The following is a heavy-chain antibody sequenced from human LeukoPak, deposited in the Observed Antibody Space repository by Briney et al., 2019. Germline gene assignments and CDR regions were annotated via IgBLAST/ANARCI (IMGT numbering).Heavy chain of an antibody. V-gene: IGHV1-8*01. D-gene: IGHD3-10*01. CDR3: ARGPRGSGSYPPQY. CDR2: MNPKSGNT. CDR1: GYTFTSYD. Sequence: GASVKVSCKASGYTFTSYDINWVRQATGQGLEGMRWMNPKSGNTGDAQKFQGRVTMNRNNSISTAYMELSRLRSEDTAVYYCARGPRGSGSYPPQYWGQGTLVTVSS. J-gene: IGHJ4*02.